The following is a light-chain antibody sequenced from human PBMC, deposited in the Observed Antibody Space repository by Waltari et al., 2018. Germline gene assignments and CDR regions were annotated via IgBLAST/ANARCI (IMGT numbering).Light chain of an antibody. J-gene: IGKJ2*01. V-gene: IGKV3-15*01. Sequence: EIVMTQSPATLSVSPGERATLPCRASQPISSNLAWDQQKPGQAPRLLIYGASTRATGIPARFSGSGSGTEFTLTISSLQSEDFALYYCQQYNSWPPYTFGQGTKLEIK. CDR2: GAS. CDR3: QQYNSWPPYT. CDR1: QPISSN.